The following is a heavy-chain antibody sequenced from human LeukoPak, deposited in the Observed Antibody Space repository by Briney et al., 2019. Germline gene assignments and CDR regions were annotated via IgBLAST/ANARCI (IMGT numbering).Heavy chain of an antibody. Sequence: TPGESLKISCKGSGYSFTSYWICWVRQMPGKGLEWMGIINPGDSDTRYSPSFLGQVTISADKSISTAYLQWSSLKASDTAMYYCALSAAFFDYWGQGTLVTVSS. CDR3: ALSAAFFDY. CDR1: GYSFTSYW. J-gene: IGHJ4*02. V-gene: IGHV5-51*01. D-gene: IGHD2-15*01. CDR2: INPGDSDT.